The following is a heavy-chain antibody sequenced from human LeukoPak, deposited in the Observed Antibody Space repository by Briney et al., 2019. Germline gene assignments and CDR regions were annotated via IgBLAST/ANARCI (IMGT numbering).Heavy chain of an antibody. Sequence: ASVKVSCKASGYTFTGYYMHWVRQAPGQGLEWMGWINPNSGGTNYAQKSQGRVTMTRDTSISTAYMELSRLRSDDTAVYYCARGYCSSTSCYHWFDPWGQGTLVTVSS. V-gene: IGHV1-2*02. CDR1: GYTFTGYY. D-gene: IGHD2-2*01. CDR3: ARGYCSSTSCYHWFDP. J-gene: IGHJ5*02. CDR2: INPNSGGT.